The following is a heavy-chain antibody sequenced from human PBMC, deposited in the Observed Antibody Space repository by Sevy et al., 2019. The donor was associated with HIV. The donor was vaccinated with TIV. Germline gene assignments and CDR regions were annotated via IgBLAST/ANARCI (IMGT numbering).Heavy chain of an antibody. V-gene: IGHV3-49*03. CDR1: GFTFADYG. Sequence: GGSLRLSCTASGFTFADYGMGWFRQAPGKGLEWVGSIRGKAHGGTTEYAASVKGRFTISRDDSKSIAYLQMNSLKNEDTAVYFCSRNGEDYYDILTGQFHFDYWGQGALVTVSS. CDR2: IRGKAHGGTT. D-gene: IGHD3-9*01. J-gene: IGHJ4*02. CDR3: SRNGEDYYDILTGQFHFDY.